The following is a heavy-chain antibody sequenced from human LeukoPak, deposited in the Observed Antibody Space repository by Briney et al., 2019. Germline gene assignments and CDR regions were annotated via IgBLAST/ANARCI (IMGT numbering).Heavy chain of an antibody. CDR1: GFTFSDYW. V-gene: IGHV3-74*01. J-gene: IGHJ5*02. CDR3: VRGQIGVSVIVH. CDR2: IKGDGSET. D-gene: IGHD3-22*01. Sequence: GGSLRLSCAASGFTFSDYWMHWVRHVPGKGLVWVSRIKGDGSETNYADSVKGRFTISRDNAKNALFLQMNSLRVEDTAVYYCVRGQIGVSVIVHWGQGTLVTVSS.